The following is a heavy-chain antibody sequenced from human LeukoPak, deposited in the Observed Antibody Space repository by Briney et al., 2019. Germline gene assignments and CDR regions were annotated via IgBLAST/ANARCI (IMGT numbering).Heavy chain of an antibody. CDR2: IYHSGST. Sequence: SETLSLTCTVSGYSISSGYYWGWIRQPPGKGLEWIGSIYHSGSTYYNPSLKSRVTISVGTSKNQFSLKLSSVTAADTAVYYCAREGPQNWFDPWGQGTLVTVSS. J-gene: IGHJ5*02. CDR3: AREGPQNWFDP. V-gene: IGHV4-38-2*02. CDR1: GYSISSGYY.